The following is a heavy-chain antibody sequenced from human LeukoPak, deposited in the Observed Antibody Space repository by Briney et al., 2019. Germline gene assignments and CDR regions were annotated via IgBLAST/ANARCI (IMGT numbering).Heavy chain of an antibody. V-gene: IGHV4-4*02. CDR2: IYHSGST. CDR3: ARGAGVTGAFDI. D-gene: IGHD1-20*01. J-gene: IGHJ3*02. Sequence: SETLSLTCAVSGGSISSSNWWSWVRQPPGKGLEWIGEIYHSGSTNYNPSLKSRVTMSVDTSKNQFSLKLSSVTAADTAVYYCARGAGVTGAFDIWGQGTMVTVSS. CDR1: GGSISSSNW.